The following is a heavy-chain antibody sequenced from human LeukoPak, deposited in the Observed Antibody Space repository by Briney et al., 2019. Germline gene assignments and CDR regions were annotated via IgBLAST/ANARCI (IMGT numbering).Heavy chain of an antibody. CDR1: GGSINSYY. CDR2: IYDSGST. CDR3: ACLTTADAFDI. J-gene: IGHJ3*02. V-gene: IGHV4-59*01. Sequence: PSETLSLTCTVSGGSINSYYWSWIRQPPGKGLEWIGYIYDSGSTNYNPSLKSRVTISVDTSKNQFSLKLSSVTAADTAAYYCACLTTADAFDIWGQGTMVTASS. D-gene: IGHD3-22*01.